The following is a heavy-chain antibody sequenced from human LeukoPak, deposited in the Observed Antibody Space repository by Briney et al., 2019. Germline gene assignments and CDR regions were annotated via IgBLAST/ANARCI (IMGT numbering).Heavy chain of an antibody. J-gene: IGHJ5*02. V-gene: IGHV4-59*01. D-gene: IGHD5-18*01. CDR3: ARVEYSYGSYWFDP. CDR1: GGSINSYY. Sequence: SETLSLTCTVSGGSINSYYWSWIRQPPGKGLEWIGYIYYSGSTNYNPSLKSRVTISVDTSKNQFSLKLSSVTAADTAVYYCARVEYSYGSYWFDPWGQGTLVTVSS. CDR2: IYYSGST.